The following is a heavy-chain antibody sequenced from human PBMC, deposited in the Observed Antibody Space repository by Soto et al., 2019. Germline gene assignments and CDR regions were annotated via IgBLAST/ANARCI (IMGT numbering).Heavy chain of an antibody. Sequence: QTLSLTCAISGDSVSSNSAAWNWIRQSPSRGLEWLGRTYYRSKWYNDYAVSVKSRITINPDTSKNQFSLQLNSVTPEDTAVYYCARDHPSSSAPLFDYYYYYGMDVWGQGTTVTVSS. CDR2: TYYRSKWYN. V-gene: IGHV6-1*01. CDR1: GDSVSSNSAA. D-gene: IGHD6-6*01. J-gene: IGHJ6*02. CDR3: ARDHPSSSAPLFDYYYYYGMDV.